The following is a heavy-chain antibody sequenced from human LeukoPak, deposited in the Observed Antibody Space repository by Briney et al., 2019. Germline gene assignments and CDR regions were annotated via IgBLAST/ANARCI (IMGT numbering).Heavy chain of an antibody. Sequence: SETLSLTCTVSGYSISSGYYWGWIRQPPGKGLEWIGSIYHSGSTYYNPSLKSRVTISVDTSKNQFSLKLSSVTAADTAVYYCARYGDYRIDYWGQGTLVTVSS. CDR1: GYSISSGYY. D-gene: IGHD4-17*01. CDR2: IYHSGST. J-gene: IGHJ4*02. CDR3: ARYGDYRIDY. V-gene: IGHV4-38-2*02.